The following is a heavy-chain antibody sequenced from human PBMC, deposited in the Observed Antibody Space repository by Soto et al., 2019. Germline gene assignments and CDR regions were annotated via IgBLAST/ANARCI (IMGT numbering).Heavy chain of an antibody. J-gene: IGHJ4*02. CDR1: GFTFSSYA. V-gene: IGHV3-23*01. D-gene: IGHD3-3*01. CDR3: ATVGDDFWSGYYNLDY. CDR2: ISGSGGST. Sequence: EVQLLESGVGLVQPGGSLRLSCAASGFTFSSYAMSWVRQAPGKGLAWVSAISGSGGSTYYADSVKGRFTISRDNSKNTLYLHMNSLRAEDTAAYYCATVGDDFWSGYYNLDYWGQGTLVTVSS.